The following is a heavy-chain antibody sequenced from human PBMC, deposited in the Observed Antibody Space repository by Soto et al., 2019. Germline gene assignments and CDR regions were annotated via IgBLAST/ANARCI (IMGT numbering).Heavy chain of an antibody. CDR1: GGTFRSYA. Sequence: QVQLVQSGAEVRQPASSVKVSCKTSGGTFRSYAISWVRQAPGQGLEWMGGIVPIVDTSTYAQNFQGRVTITADESTSTAYMELSSLRSDDTAIYYCVRVVAIPGYPDNWGQGTLVTVSS. V-gene: IGHV1-69*12. CDR3: VRVVAIPGYPDN. J-gene: IGHJ4*02. CDR2: IVPIVDTS. D-gene: IGHD5-12*01.